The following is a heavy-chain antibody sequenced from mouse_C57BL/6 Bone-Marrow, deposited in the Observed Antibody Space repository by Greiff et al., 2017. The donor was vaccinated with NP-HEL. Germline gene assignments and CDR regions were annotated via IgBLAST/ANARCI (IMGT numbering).Heavy chain of an antibody. CDR2: IHPNSGST. D-gene: IGHD4-1*01. V-gene: IGHV1-64*01. J-gene: IGHJ3*01. CDR3: AREGLGRFAY. CDR1: GYTFTSYW. Sequence: VKLQQPGAELVKPGASVKLSCKASGYTFTSYWMHWVKQRPGQGLEWIGMIHPNSGSTNYNEKFKSKATLTVDKSSSTAYMQLSSLTSEDSAVYYCAREGLGRFAYWGQGTLVTVSA.